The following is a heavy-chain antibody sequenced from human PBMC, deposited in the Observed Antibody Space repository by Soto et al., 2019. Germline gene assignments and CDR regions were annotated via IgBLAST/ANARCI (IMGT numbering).Heavy chain of an antibody. V-gene: IGHV1-24*01. D-gene: IGHD6-13*01. CDR1: GYTLTELS. CDR3: ATLGGAAAGTGWFDP. J-gene: IGHJ5*02. Sequence: ASVKVSCKVSGYTLTELSMHWVRQAPGKGLEWMGGFDPEDGETIYAQKFQGRVTMTEDTSTDTAYMELSSLRSEDTAVYYCATLGGAAAGTGWFDPWGQGTLVTVSS. CDR2: FDPEDGET.